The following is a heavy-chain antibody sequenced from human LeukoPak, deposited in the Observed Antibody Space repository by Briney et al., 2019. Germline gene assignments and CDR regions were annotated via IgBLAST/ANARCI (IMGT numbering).Heavy chain of an antibody. J-gene: IGHJ4*02. V-gene: IGHV3-23*01. CDR1: GFTFSSSA. CDR3: ARGGSDTAMAHDY. Sequence: GGSLRLSCAASGFTFSSSAMSWVRQAPGKGLEWVSAISNNGGYTYYADSVQGRFTISRDNSKSTLCLQVNSLRAEDTAVYFCARGGSDTAMAHDYWGQGTLVTVSS. D-gene: IGHD5-18*01. CDR2: ISNNGGYT.